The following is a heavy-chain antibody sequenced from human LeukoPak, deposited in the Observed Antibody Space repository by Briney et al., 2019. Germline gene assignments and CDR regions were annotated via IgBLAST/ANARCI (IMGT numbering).Heavy chain of an antibody. CDR1: GGSFSGYY. J-gene: IGHJ5*02. CDR2: VNHSGSN. D-gene: IGHD3-16*01. CDR3: ARIRDYDR. Sequence: KPSETLSLTCAVYGGSFSGYYWSWVRQPPGKGLEWIGEVNHSGSNSYNPSLESRVTISVDKSKNQFSLKLRSVTAADTAVYYCARIRDYDRWGQGTLVTVSS. V-gene: IGHV4-34*01.